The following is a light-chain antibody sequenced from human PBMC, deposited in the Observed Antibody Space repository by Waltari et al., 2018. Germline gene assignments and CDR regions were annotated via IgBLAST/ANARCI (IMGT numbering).Light chain of an antibody. CDR3: QQSYSTPRT. CDR2: AAS. V-gene: IGKV1-39*01. J-gene: IGKJ4*01. CDR1: QSISSY. Sequence: DIQMTQSPSSLSASVGDRVTITCRASQSISSYLNWYQQKPGKAPKRLIYAASSLQSGVPSRFSGSGSGTEFTLTISSLQPEDFATYYCQQSYSTPRTFGGGTKVEIK.